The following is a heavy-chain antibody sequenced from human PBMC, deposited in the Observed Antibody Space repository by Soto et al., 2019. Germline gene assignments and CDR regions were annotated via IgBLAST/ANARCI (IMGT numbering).Heavy chain of an antibody. J-gene: IGHJ3*02. CDR2: INAGNGNA. CDR3: ARASSKLADAAFDI. Sequence: VKVSCKASGYTFTSYAMHWVRQAPGQRLEWMGWINAGNGNAKYSQKFQGRVTITRDTSASTAYMELSSLRSEDTAVYYCARASSKLADAAFDIWGQGPMVTVSS. CDR1: GYTFTSYA. V-gene: IGHV1-3*01. D-gene: IGHD3-3*02.